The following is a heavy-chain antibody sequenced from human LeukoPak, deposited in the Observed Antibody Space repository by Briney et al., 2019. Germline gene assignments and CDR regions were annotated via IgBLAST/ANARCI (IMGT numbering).Heavy chain of an antibody. Sequence: SETLSLTCTVSGGSISSSSYYWGWIRQPPGKGLEWIGSIYYSGSTYYNPSLKSRVTISVDTSKNQFSLKLSSVTAADTAVYYCARHGGYYYDSSGLPDYWGQGTLVTVSS. CDR3: ARHGGYYYDSSGLPDY. D-gene: IGHD3-22*01. V-gene: IGHV4-39*01. CDR2: IYYSGST. J-gene: IGHJ4*02. CDR1: GGSISSSSYY.